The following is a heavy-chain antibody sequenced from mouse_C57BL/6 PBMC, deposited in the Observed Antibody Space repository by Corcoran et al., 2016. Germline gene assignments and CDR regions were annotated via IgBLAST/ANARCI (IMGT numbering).Heavy chain of an antibody. CDR1: GYTFTDYY. CDR2: INPNNGGT. V-gene: IGHV1-26*01. J-gene: IGHJ2*01. CDR3: ASPLYSKGY. D-gene: IGHD2-5*01. Sequence: EVQLQQSGPELVKPGASVKISCKASGYTFTDYYMNWVKQSHGKSLEWIGDINPNNGGTSYNQKFKGKATLTVDKSSSTAYMELRSLTSEDSAVYYCASPLYSKGYWGQGTTLTVSS.